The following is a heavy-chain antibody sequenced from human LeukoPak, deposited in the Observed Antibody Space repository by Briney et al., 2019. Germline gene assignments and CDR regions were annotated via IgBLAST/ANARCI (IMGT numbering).Heavy chain of an antibody. D-gene: IGHD3-3*01. V-gene: IGHV4-38-2*02. J-gene: IGHJ4*02. CDR3: ARDGIEGISGY. CDR1: GYSISSGYY. CDR2: IYHSGST. Sequence: SETLSLTCTVSGYSISSGYYWGWIRQPSGKGLEWIGSIYHSGSTYYNPSLKSRVTISVDTSKNQFSLKLSSVTAADTAVYYCARDGIEGISGYWGQGTLVTVSS.